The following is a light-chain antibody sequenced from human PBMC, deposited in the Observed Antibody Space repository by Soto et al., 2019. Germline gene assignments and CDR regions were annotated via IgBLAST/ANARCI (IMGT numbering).Light chain of an antibody. V-gene: IGKV3-11*01. CDR1: QSVSSY. Sequence: EIVLTQSPATLSLSPGERATLSCRASQSVSSYFAWYQQKPGQAPRLLIYHASNRATGIPARFSGSGSGTDFTLTISSLEPEDFAVYYCQQRSNWPITFGQGTRLEIK. CDR2: HAS. J-gene: IGKJ5*01. CDR3: QQRSNWPIT.